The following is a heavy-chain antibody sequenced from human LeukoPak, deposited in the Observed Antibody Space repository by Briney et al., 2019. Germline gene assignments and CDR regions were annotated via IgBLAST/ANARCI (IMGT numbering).Heavy chain of an antibody. CDR1: GFSFSTYS. Sequence: GGSLRLSCGASGFSFSTYSMNWVRQAPGKGLEWVSYISYSSSYIYYADSVKGRFTISRDNAKNSLYLQMNSLRDEDTALYYCTRGSYNDYFFDSWGQGTLVSVSS. D-gene: IGHD2/OR15-2a*01. V-gene: IGHV3-48*02. J-gene: IGHJ4*02. CDR3: TRGSYNDYFFDS. CDR2: ISYSSSYI.